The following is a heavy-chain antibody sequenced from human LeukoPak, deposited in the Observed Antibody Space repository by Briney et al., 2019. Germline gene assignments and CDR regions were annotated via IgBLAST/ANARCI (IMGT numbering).Heavy chain of an antibody. D-gene: IGHD3-22*01. CDR2: IIPILGIA. CDR3: ARDWYYYDSSGYYPPGFDY. V-gene: IGHV1-69*04. Sequence: GASVKVSCKASGGTFSSYAISRVRQAPGPGLEWMGRIIPILGIANYAQKFQGRVTITADKSTSTAYMELSSPRSEDTAVYYCARDWYYYDSSGYYPPGFDYWGQGTLVTVSS. CDR1: GGTFSSYA. J-gene: IGHJ4*02.